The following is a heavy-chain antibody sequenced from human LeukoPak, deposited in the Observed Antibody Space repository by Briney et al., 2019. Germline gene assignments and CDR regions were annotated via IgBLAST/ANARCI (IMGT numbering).Heavy chain of an antibody. CDR2: ISPHNGNT. J-gene: IGHJ4*02. CDR3: ARECDGDCYFIAFDY. D-gene: IGHD2-21*02. Sequence: ASVKISCKASGYTFTTYGITWVRQAPGQGLEWMGWISPHNGNTKYTEKFQGRINMTTDTSTSTAYIELRSLRSDDAAVYFCARECDGDCYFIAFDYWGQGAWSPSPQ. V-gene: IGHV1-18*01. CDR1: GYTFTTYG.